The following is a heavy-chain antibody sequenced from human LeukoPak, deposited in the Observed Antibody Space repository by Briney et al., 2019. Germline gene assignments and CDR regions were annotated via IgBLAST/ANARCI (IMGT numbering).Heavy chain of an antibody. Sequence: GASVKVSCKASGGTFRSYAISWVRQAPGQGLEWMGGIIPIFGTTNYAQKFQGRVTITADDSTSTAYMEVNSLRSEDTAVYYCARVDGSGSYPHYYYYMDVWGKGTTVTVSS. CDR1: GGTFRSYA. D-gene: IGHD3-10*01. CDR2: IIPIFGTT. V-gene: IGHV1-69*13. CDR3: ARVDGSGSYPHYYYYMDV. J-gene: IGHJ6*03.